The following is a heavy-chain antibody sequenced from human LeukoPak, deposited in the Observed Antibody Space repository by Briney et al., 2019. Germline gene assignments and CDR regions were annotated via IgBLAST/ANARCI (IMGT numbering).Heavy chain of an antibody. CDR1: GGSISSYY. D-gene: IGHD5-12*01. CDR2: IYYSGST. Sequence: SETLSLTCTVSGGSISSYYWSWIRQPPGKGLEWIGYIYYSGSTNYNPSLKSRVTISVDTSKNQFSLKLSSVTAADTAVYYRARARYSGYDPNWFDPWGQGTLVTVSS. V-gene: IGHV4-59*01. CDR3: ARARYSGYDPNWFDP. J-gene: IGHJ5*02.